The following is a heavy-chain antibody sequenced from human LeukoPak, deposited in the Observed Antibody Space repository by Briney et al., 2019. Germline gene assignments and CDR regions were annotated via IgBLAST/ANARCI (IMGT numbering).Heavy chain of an antibody. D-gene: IGHD6-13*01. Sequence: GGSLRLSCAASGFSFSSYAIHWVRQAPGKGLEWVAVISYDGSNKYYADSVKGRFTISRDNSKNTLYLQMNSLRAEDTAVYYCARDLHSSSWYGSPGGFDYWGQGTLVTVSS. J-gene: IGHJ4*02. CDR2: ISYDGSNK. CDR3: ARDLHSSSWYGSPGGFDY. V-gene: IGHV3-30*04. CDR1: GFSFSSYA.